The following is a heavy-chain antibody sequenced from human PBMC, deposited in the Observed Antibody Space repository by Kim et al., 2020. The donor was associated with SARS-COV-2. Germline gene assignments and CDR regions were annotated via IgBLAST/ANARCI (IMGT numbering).Heavy chain of an antibody. V-gene: IGHV3-30*18. CDR2: ISYDGSNK. D-gene: IGHD2-8*01. CDR3: AKDLFSLMVYAYREYYYGMDV. CDR1: GFTFSSYS. Sequence: GGSLRLSCAASGFTFSSYSMHWVRQAPGKGLEWVAVISYDGSNKYYADSVKGRFTISRDNSKNTLYLQMNSLRAEDTAVYYCAKDLFSLMVYAYREYYYGMDVWGQGTTVTVSS. J-gene: IGHJ6*02.